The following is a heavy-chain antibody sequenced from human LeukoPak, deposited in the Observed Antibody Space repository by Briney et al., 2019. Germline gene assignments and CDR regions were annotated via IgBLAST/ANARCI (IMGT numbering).Heavy chain of an antibody. CDR1: GGSISSYY. D-gene: IGHD2-15*01. CDR2: IYTSGST. CDR3: ARENCSGGSCYSGWFDP. Sequence: SETLSLTCTVSGGSISSYYWSWIRQPAGKGLEWIGRIYTSGSTNYNPSLKSRVTMSVDTSKNQFSLKLSSVTAAGTAVYYCARENCSGGSCYSGWFDPWGQGTLVTVSS. V-gene: IGHV4-4*07. J-gene: IGHJ5*02.